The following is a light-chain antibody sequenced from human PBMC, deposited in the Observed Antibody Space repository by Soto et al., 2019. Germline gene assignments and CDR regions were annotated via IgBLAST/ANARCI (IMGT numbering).Light chain of an antibody. CDR2: EVS. CDR1: SSDVGGYNY. Sequence: QSALTQPASVSGSPGQTITISCTGTSSDVGGYNYLSWYQQHPGKAPKVMIYEVSNRPSGVSNRFSGSKSGNTASLTISGLQAGDGADYFCSSYTTSGTPVFGGGPKLTVL. CDR3: SSYTTSGTPV. J-gene: IGLJ3*02. V-gene: IGLV2-14*01.